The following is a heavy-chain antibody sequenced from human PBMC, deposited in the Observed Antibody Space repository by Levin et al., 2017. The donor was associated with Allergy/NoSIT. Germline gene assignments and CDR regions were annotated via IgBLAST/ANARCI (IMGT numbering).Heavy chain of an antibody. CDR3: TTDSDYGDYVTDY. V-gene: IGHV3-15*01. CDR1: GFTFSNAW. CDR2: IKSKTDGGTT. Sequence: GGSLRLSCAASGFTFSNAWMSWVRQAPGKGLEWVGRIKSKTDGGTTDYAAPVKGRFTISRDDSKNTLYLQMNSLKTEDTAVDYCTTDSDYGDYVTDYWGQGTLVTVSS. J-gene: IGHJ4*02. D-gene: IGHD4-17*01.